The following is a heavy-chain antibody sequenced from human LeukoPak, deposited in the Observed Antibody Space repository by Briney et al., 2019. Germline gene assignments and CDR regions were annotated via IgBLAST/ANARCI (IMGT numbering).Heavy chain of an antibody. CDR2: ISASGGTT. D-gene: IGHD3-16*02. J-gene: IGHJ3*01. CDR3: AKWDNEDRYSGLHFFDF. Sequence: PGGSLGLSCAASGFSFIYYAMTWVRQPPGRGLGWVSVISASGGTTYYEDSVKGRFTISRHNTKSTLDLQMNGLRAEETAVYYCAKWDNEDRYSGLHFFDFWGEGTMVTV. CDR1: GFSFIYYA. V-gene: IGHV3-23*01.